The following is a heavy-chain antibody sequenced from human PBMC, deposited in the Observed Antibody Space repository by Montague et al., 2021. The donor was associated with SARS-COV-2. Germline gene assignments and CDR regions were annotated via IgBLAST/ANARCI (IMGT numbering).Heavy chain of an antibody. J-gene: IGHJ6*02. D-gene: IGHD3-10*01. V-gene: IGHV4-4*07. CDR1: GGSISSYY. CDR3: ARVRYYGSGTALGMDV. CDR2: IYSSGST. Sequence: SETLSLTCTVSGGSISSYYWSWIRQPAGKGLEWIGRIYSSGSTNYNPSLKSRVTMSVDTSKNQFPLKLSSVTAADTAVYYCARVRYYGSGTALGMDVWGQGNTVTVSS.